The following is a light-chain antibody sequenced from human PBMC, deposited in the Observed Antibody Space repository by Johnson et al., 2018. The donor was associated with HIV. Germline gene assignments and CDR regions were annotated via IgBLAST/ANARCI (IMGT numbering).Light chain of an antibody. Sequence: QSVLTQPPSVSAAPGQKVTIYCSGSRSNTGRNYASWYQQLPGTAPKLVMHENNKRPSGIPDRFSGSKSGTSATLGITGLQTGDEADYYCGTWDSRLSVCVFGPGTKVTVL. V-gene: IGLV1-51*02. J-gene: IGLJ1*01. CDR3: GTWDSRLSVCV. CDR1: RSNTGRNY. CDR2: ENN.